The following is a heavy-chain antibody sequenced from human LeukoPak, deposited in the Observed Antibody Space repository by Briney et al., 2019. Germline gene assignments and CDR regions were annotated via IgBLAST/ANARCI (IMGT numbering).Heavy chain of an antibody. D-gene: IGHD2-15*01. V-gene: IGHV1-2*02. CDR3: ARPVLCSGGSCQGYFQH. Sequence: ASVKVSFKASGYTFTGYYMHWVRQAPGQGLEWMGWINPNSGGTNYAQKFQGRVTMTRDTSISTAYMELSRLRSDDTAVYYCARPVLCSGGSCQGYFQHWGQSTLVTVPS. CDR2: INPNSGGT. J-gene: IGHJ1*01. CDR1: GYTFTGYY.